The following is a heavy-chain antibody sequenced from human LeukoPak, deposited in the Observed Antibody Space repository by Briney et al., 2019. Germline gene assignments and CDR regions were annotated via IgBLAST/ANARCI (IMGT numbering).Heavy chain of an antibody. Sequence: GGSLRLSCEASGFTFSSYGMHWVRQAPGKGLEWVAVISYDGSNKYYADSVKGRFTISRDNSKNTLYLQMNSLRAEDTAVYYCAKEIGVRMTTGGYFDYWGQGTLVTVSS. J-gene: IGHJ4*02. D-gene: IGHD4-11*01. CDR3: AKEIGVRMTTGGYFDY. CDR1: GFTFSSYG. CDR2: ISYDGSNK. V-gene: IGHV3-30*18.